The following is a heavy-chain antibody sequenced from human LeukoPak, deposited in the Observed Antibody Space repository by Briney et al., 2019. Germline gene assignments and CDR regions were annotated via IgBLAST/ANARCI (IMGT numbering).Heavy chain of an antibody. J-gene: IGHJ4*02. CDR2: ISGDGGST. CDR1: GFTFDDYA. D-gene: IGHD3-22*01. Sequence: GGSLRLSCAASGFTFDDYAMHWVRQAPGKGLEWVSLISGDGGSTYYADSVKGRFTISRDNSKNSLYLQMNSLRTEDTALYYCAKVLDYYGSSGYFIDYWGQGTLVTVSS. CDR3: AKVLDYYGSSGYFIDY. V-gene: IGHV3-43*02.